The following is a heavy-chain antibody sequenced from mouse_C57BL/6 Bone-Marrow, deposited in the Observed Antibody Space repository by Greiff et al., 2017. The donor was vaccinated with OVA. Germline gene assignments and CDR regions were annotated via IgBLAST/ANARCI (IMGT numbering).Heavy chain of an antibody. Sequence: DVMLVESGGGLVKPGGSLKLSCAASGFTFSSYTMSWVRQTPEKRLEWVATISGGGGNTYYPDSVKGRFTISRDNAKNTLYLQMSSLRSEDTALYYCARIHLDYWGQGTTLTVSS. V-gene: IGHV5-9*01. J-gene: IGHJ2*01. CDR1: GFTFSSYT. CDR2: ISGGGGNT. CDR3: ARIHLDY.